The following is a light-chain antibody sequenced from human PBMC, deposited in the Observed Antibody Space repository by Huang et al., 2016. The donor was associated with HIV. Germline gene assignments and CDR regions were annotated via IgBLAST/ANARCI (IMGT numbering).Light chain of an antibody. V-gene: IGKV1-27*01. CDR2: AAS. J-gene: IGKJ4*01. CDR1: QAIYNY. Sequence: DIQLTQSPSSLSAFVGDRVTIYCRASQAIYNYLAWYQQKPGKVPKLLIYAASTLQSGVPSRFGGGGSATDFSLTISSLQPEDVATYYCQKYDNAPLTFGGGTTVEIK. CDR3: QKYDNAPLT.